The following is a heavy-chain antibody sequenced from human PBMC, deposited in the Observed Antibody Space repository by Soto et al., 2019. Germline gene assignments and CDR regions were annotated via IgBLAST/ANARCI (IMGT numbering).Heavy chain of an antibody. CDR1: GFTFGDYA. V-gene: IGHV3-49*03. J-gene: IGHJ4*02. CDR3: TRDPPNPRVGATTAAFDY. CDR2: IRSKAYGGTT. D-gene: IGHD1-26*01. Sequence: GGSLRLSCTASGFTFGDYAMSWFRQAPGKGLEWVGFIRSKAYGGTTEYAASVKGRFTISRDDSKSIAYLQMNSLKTEDTAVYYCTRDPPNPRVGATTAAFDYWGQGTLVTVSS.